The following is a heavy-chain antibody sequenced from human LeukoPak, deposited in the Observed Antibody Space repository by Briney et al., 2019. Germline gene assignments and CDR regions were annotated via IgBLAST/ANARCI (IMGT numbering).Heavy chain of an antibody. Sequence: GGSLRLSCAASGFTFSNCWMHWVRQAPGKGLEWVSRIESDGSRTRYADSVKGRFTISRDNAKNSLYLQMNSLRAEDTAVYYCARGTYDFWSGYYPNWFDPWGQGTLVTVSS. CDR1: GFTFSNCW. CDR2: IESDGSRT. V-gene: IGHV3-74*01. CDR3: ARGTYDFWSGYYPNWFDP. D-gene: IGHD3-3*01. J-gene: IGHJ5*02.